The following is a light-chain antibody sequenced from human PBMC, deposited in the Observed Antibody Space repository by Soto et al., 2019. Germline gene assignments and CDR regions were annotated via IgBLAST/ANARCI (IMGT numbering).Light chain of an antibody. J-gene: IGLJ1*01. CDR3: SSYTISRTYV. V-gene: IGLV2-14*03. CDR2: NVY. CDR1: SSDVGAYNF. Sequence: QSVLTQPASVSGSPGQSITISCTGTSSDVGAYNFVSWHQQHPGKAPKLIIYNVYDRPSGISYRFSGSKSGNTASLTISGLQGEDKADYYCSSYTISRTYVFGTGTKVTVL.